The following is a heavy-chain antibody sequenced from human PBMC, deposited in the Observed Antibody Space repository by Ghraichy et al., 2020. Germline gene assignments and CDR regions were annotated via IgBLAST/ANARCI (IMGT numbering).Heavy chain of an antibody. CDR2: INHSGST. CDR1: GGSFSGYY. J-gene: IGHJ4*02. CDR3: ATWKGY. D-gene: IGHD1-1*01. V-gene: IGHV4-34*01. Sequence: SETLSLTCAVYGGSFSGYYWSWIRQPPGKGLEWIGEINHSGSTNYNPSLKSRVTISVETSKNQFSLKLSSVTAADTAVYYCATWKGYWGQGTLVTVSS.